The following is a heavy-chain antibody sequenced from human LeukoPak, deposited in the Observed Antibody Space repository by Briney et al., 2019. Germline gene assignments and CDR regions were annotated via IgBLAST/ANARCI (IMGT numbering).Heavy chain of an antibody. Sequence: GASVKVSCKGSGYIFTSYGISWVRQAPGQGLEGVGWISVYNGNTNYAQKLQGRVTMTTDTSTSTAYMELRSLRSNDTAVYYCATRIAAAHFDYWGQGTLVTVPS. CDR2: ISVYNGNT. J-gene: IGHJ4*02. CDR3: ATRIAAAHFDY. CDR1: GYIFTSYG. V-gene: IGHV1-18*01. D-gene: IGHD6-13*01.